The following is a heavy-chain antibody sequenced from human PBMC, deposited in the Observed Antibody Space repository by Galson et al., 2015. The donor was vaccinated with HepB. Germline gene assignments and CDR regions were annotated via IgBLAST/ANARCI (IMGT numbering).Heavy chain of an antibody. CDR3: AILRVVVWADYYDVDV. CDR2: ISHDGGTE. V-gene: IGHV3-30-3*01. CDR1: GFTFSGYA. J-gene: IGHJ6*02. D-gene: IGHD1-26*01. Sequence: SMRLSCAASGFTFSGYAMHWVRQAPGQGLEWVAVISHDGGTEYHADSVKGRFTISRDTSKSTLYLQMNNLRQEDTAVYYCAILRVVVWADYYDVDVWGQGTTVIVSS.